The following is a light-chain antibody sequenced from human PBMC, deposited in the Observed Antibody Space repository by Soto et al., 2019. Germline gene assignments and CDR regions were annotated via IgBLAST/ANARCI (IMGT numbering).Light chain of an antibody. CDR3: LLSYSGPRV. V-gene: IGLV7-46*01. CDR2: DTT. Sequence: QAVVTQESSLTVSPGGTVTLTCGSSTGAVTSGHYAYWFQQKPGQAPRTVIYDTTNKHSWTPARFSGSLLGGKAALTLSGAQPEDDAEYYCLLSYSGPRVFGGGTKLTVL. J-gene: IGLJ2*01. CDR1: TGAVTSGHY.